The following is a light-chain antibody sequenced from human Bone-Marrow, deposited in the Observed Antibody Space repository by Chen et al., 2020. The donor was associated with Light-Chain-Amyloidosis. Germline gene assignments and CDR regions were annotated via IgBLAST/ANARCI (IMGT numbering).Light chain of an antibody. Sequence: EIVMTQSPATLSLSPGERATVSCRSTYLITSNLAWYQQRPGQAPRLLIDGASTTATCLPARVSGSGSGTSFTLSISSPQPEDSGLYFCQQYNNWPPYAVGQGTKLEI. CDR3: QQYNNWPPYA. CDR1: YLITSN. V-gene: IGKV3-15*01. CDR2: GAS. J-gene: IGKJ2*01.